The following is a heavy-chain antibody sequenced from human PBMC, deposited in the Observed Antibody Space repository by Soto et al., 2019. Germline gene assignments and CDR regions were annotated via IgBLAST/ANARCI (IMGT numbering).Heavy chain of an antibody. J-gene: IGHJ6*02. V-gene: IGHV5-51*01. D-gene: IGHD4-17*01. Sequence: GESLKISCKASGYIFTLYWIGWVRQMPGKGLEWMGIIYPGDPDTRYSPSFQGQVTISADKSISTASLQWSSLKASDTAVYYCARQSPTPGYYYFSYGMDVWGQGTTVTVSS. CDR2: IYPGDPDT. CDR3: ARQSPTPGYYYFSYGMDV. CDR1: GYIFTLYW.